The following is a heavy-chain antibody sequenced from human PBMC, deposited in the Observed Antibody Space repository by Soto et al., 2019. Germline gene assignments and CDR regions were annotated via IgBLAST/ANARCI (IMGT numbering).Heavy chain of an antibody. CDR2: IKSKTDGGTT. CDR3: TTEDCSGGSCYISVY. J-gene: IGHJ4*02. V-gene: IGHV3-15*01. D-gene: IGHD2-15*01. Sequence: EVQLVESGGGLVKPGGSLRLSCAASGFTFSNAWMSWVRQAPGKGLEWVGRIKSKTDGGTTDYAAPVKGRFTISRDDSKNTLYPQMNSLKTEDTAVYYCTTEDCSGGSCYISVYWGQGTLVTVSS. CDR1: GFTFSNAW.